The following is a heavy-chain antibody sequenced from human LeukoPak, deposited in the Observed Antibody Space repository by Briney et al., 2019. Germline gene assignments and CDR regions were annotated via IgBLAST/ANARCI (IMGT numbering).Heavy chain of an antibody. J-gene: IGHJ6*03. CDR2: IYYSGST. CDR1: GGSITSYY. Sequence: SETLSLTCTVSGGSITSYYWSWIRQPPGKGLEWIGYIYYSGSTSYNPSLGRRVTISVDTSKNQFSLKLTSVTAADTAVYYCARAPAGPPYYYMDVWGRGTTVAVSS. CDR3: ARAPAGPPYYYMDV. V-gene: IGHV4-59*01.